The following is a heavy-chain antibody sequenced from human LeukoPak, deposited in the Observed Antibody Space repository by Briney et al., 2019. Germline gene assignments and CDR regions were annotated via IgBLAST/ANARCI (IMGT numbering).Heavy chain of an antibody. J-gene: IGHJ4*02. CDR3: ARVGIGAARPVAYFDY. V-gene: IGHV1-2*06. D-gene: IGHD6-6*01. CDR2: INPNSGGT. Sequence: ASVKVSCKASGYTFTGYYMHWVRQAPGQGLEWMGRINPNSGGTNYAQKFQGRVTMTRDTSISTAYMELSRLRSDDTAVYYCARVGIGAARPVAYFDYWGQGTLVTVSS. CDR1: GYTFTGYY.